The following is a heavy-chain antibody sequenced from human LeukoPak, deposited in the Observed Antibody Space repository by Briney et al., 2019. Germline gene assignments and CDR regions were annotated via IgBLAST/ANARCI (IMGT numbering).Heavy chain of an antibody. Sequence: GGSLRLSCVASGFTFGSYWIHWVRQAPGKGPAWVSRISGDGGTYYADSVKGRFTISRDNAKNTLYLQMNSLRAEDTAVYYCARDLVSGSGSYGHWGQGTLVTVSS. CDR1: GFTFGSYW. V-gene: IGHV3-74*01. CDR3: ARDLVSGSGSYGH. CDR2: ISGDGGT. J-gene: IGHJ4*02. D-gene: IGHD3-10*01.